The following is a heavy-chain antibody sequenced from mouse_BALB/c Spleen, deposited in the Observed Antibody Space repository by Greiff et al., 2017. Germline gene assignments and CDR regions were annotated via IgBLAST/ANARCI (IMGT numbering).Heavy chain of an antibody. D-gene: IGHD2-2*01. CDR3: ARSGGGYYWYFDV. V-gene: IGHV3-2*02. Sequence: VQLQQSGPGLVKPSQSLSLTCTVTGYSITSDYAWNWIRQFPGNKLEWMGYISYSGSTSYNPSLKSRISITRDTSKNQFFLQLNSVTTEDTATYYCARSGGGYYWYFDVWGAGTTVTVSS. CDR2: ISYSGST. CDR1: GYSITSDYA. J-gene: IGHJ1*01.